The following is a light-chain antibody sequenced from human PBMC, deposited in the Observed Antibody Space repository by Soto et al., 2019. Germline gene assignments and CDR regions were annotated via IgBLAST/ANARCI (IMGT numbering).Light chain of an antibody. Sequence: QAFVTQEPALTVSPGGTVTLTCGSSTAAITNGHYPDWFQQKPGQAPRTLIYDTTNRHSWTPARFSGSLLGGKAALTLSGAQPEDEAEYYCLLSYNGPYVFGTGTKVTVL. CDR1: TAAITNGHY. CDR2: DTT. CDR3: LLSYNGPYV. V-gene: IGLV7-46*01. J-gene: IGLJ1*01.